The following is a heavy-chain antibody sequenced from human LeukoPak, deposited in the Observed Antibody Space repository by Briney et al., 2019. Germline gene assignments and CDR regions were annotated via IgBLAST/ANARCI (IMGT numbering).Heavy chain of an antibody. V-gene: IGHV4-38-2*02. J-gene: IGHJ6*03. D-gene: IGHD2-15*01. CDR1: GFTFSDYY. CDR2: IYYSGST. CDR3: ARDLVVGYYYYYMDV. Sequence: GSLRLSCAASGFTFSDYYMSWIRQPPGKGLEWIGSIYYSGSTYYNPSLKSRVTISVDTSKNQFSLKLSSVTAADTAVYYCARDLVVGYYYYYMDVWGKGTTVTVSS.